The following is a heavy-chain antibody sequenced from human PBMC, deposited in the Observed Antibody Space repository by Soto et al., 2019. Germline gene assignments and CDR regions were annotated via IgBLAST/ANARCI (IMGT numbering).Heavy chain of an antibody. CDR2: ISYDGSNK. D-gene: IGHD1-1*01. Sequence: TGGSLRLSCAASGFTFSSYGMHWVRQAPGKGLEWVAVISYDGSNKYYADSVKGRFTISRDNSKNTLYLQMNSLRAEDTAVYYCAKTNWNGGALGHWGQGTLVTVPS. CDR3: AKTNWNGGALGH. V-gene: IGHV3-30*18. J-gene: IGHJ4*02. CDR1: GFTFSSYG.